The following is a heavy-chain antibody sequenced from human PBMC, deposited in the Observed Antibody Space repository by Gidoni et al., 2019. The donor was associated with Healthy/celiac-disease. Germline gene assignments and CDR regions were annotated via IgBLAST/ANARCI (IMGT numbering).Heavy chain of an antibody. Sequence: QVQLVQSGAEVKKPGSSVRVSCKASGGTFSSYAISWVRQAPGQGLEWMGGIIPIFGAANYEQKFQGRFTITADESTSTAYMELSSLRSEDTAVYYFARDDSTREYSFDYWGQGTLVTVSS. J-gene: IGHJ4*02. D-gene: IGHD2-2*01. CDR2: IIPIFGAA. V-gene: IGHV1-69*01. CDR1: GGTFSSYA. CDR3: ARDDSTREYSFDY.